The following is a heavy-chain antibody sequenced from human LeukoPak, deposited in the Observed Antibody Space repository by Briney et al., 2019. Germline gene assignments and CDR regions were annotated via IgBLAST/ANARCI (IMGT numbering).Heavy chain of an antibody. J-gene: IGHJ3*02. Sequence: GGSLRLSCAGSGFTFGSYIMHWVRQTPRKGLEWVALVWYDGSEDYYRDSVKGRFTISRDNSKNTLYLQMNSLKVEDTAVYYCAKELDGFDIWGQGTKVTVSS. CDR1: GFTFGSYI. V-gene: IGHV3-30*02. CDR2: VWYDGSED. CDR3: AKELDGFDI.